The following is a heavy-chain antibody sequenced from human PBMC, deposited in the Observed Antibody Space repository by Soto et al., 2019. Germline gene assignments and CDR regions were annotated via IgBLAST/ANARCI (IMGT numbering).Heavy chain of an antibody. V-gene: IGHV3-33*05. Sequence: QVQLVKSGGGVVQPGRSLRLSCAASGFTFSNYGMHWVRQAPGKGLEWLAVILNDGSDQNYGDSVKGRFTISRDNSKNTLYLQINSLRVEDTAVYYCARDDDRPDNGLDMWGQGTKVTVSS. CDR2: ILNDGSDQ. J-gene: IGHJ3*02. CDR1: GFTFSNYG. D-gene: IGHD2-8*01. CDR3: ARDDDRPDNGLDM.